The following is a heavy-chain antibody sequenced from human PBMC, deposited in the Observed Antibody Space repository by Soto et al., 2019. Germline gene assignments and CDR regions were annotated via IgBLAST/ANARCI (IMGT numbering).Heavy chain of an antibody. V-gene: IGHV4-4*02. D-gene: IGHD3-10*01. CDR1: GGSISSSNW. CDR3: ARRGYGSGSYYIGPDFDY. J-gene: IGHJ4*02. CDR2: IYHSGST. Sequence: QVQLQESGPGLVKPSGTLSLTCAVSGGSISSSNWWSWVRQPPGKGLEWIGEIYHSGSTNYNPSLKSQDTISVDKSKNQFSLELSPVTAADTAVYYCARRGYGSGSYYIGPDFDYWGQGTLVTVSS.